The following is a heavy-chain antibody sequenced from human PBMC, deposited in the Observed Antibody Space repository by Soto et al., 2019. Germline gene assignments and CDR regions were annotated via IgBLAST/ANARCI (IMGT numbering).Heavy chain of an antibody. CDR2: INHSGQS. CDR1: GGYLSVYS. Sequence: SEILSLTCVDSGGYLSVYSWICIRQPPGKGLEWIGEINHSGQSNFKPSLKSRTVISVYKSKNQDSLNLSSVTAADTAVYYCAKVSRITIFGGGWFDPWGQGILVTVSS. CDR3: AKVSRITIFGGGWFDP. J-gene: IGHJ5*02. V-gene: IGHV4-34*01. D-gene: IGHD3-3*01.